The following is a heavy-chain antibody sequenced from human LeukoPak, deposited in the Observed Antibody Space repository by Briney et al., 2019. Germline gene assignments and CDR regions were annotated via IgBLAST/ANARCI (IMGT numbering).Heavy chain of an antibody. CDR1: GYTLTELS. CDR3: ATDLYCTNGVCYRYSYGMDV. CDR2: FYPEAGET. V-gene: IGHV1-24*01. Sequence: ASVKVSRKGSGYTLTELSMHWVRHGPGKGLEWRGGFYPEAGETIYAQKFQGRVTMTEDTSTDTAYMELSSLRSEDTAVYYCATDLYCTNGVCYRYSYGMDVWGQGTTVTVSS. D-gene: IGHD2-8*01. J-gene: IGHJ6*02.